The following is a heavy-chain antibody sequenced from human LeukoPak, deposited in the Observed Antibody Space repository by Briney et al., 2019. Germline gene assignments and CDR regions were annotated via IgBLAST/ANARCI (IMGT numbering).Heavy chain of an antibody. Sequence: PGGSLRLSCAASGFTFSSYWMHWVRQAPGKGLVWVSRINSDGSSTSYADSVKGRFTISRDNAKNTLYLQMNSLRAEDTAVYYCARANIVVVPVYDYWGQGTLVTVSS. V-gene: IGHV3-74*01. CDR1: GFTFSSYW. CDR3: ARANIVVVPVYDY. J-gene: IGHJ4*02. CDR2: INSDGSST. D-gene: IGHD2-2*01.